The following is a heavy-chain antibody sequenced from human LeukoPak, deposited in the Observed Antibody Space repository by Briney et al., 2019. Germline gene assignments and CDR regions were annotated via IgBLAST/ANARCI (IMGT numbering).Heavy chain of an antibody. Sequence: SETLSLTCTVSGGSISSYYWSWIRQPPGKGLEWIGYIYTSGSTNYNPSLESRVTISVDTSKNQFSLKLSSVTAADTAVYYCARGAVAGMSGNYWGQGTLVTVSS. CDR1: GGSISSYY. J-gene: IGHJ4*02. CDR3: ARGAVAGMSGNY. D-gene: IGHD6-19*01. V-gene: IGHV4-4*09. CDR2: IYTSGST.